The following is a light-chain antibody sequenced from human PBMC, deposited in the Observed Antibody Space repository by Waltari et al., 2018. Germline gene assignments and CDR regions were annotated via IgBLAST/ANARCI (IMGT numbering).Light chain of an antibody. CDR3: QTGGHGTWV. J-gene: IGLJ3*02. CDR2: VNSDGSH. Sequence: LVLTHSPSASASLGASVKLTCTLRSGYSSNVIAWLQQQPGKGPRYLMKVNSDGSHRKGDDIPDRFSASNSGTEYYLTISSLQSEDEADYYCQTGGHGTWVFGGGTKLTVL. V-gene: IGLV4-69*01. CDR1: SGYSSNV.